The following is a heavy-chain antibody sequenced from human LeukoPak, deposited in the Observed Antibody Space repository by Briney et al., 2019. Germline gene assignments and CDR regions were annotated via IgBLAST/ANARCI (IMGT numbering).Heavy chain of an antibody. Sequence: PGGSLRLSCAASGFTFSSYEMNWVRQAPGKGLEWVSYISSSGSTIYYADSVKGRFTISRDNAKNSLYLQMNSLRAEDTAVYYCARVWKLTAADPVGYFDYWGQESLVTVSS. V-gene: IGHV3-48*03. J-gene: IGHJ4*02. CDR2: ISSSGSTI. D-gene: IGHD6-13*01. CDR1: GFTFSSYE. CDR3: ARVWKLTAADPVGYFDY.